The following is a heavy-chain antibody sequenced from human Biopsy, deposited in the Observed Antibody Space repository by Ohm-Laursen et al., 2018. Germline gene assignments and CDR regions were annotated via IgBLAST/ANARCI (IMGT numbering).Heavy chain of an antibody. CDR3: GNEVHGRDY. CDR1: GKSFSDYQ. J-gene: IGHJ4*02. V-gene: IGHV4-34*01. D-gene: IGHD2-15*01. Sequence: GTLSLTCAVFGKSFSDYQWSWIRQPPGKGLELIGQINQAGTTNYNPSPKSRVSISADASKYEFSLRLTSVTAADTAVYLCGNEVHGRDYWGLGAQVTVSS. CDR2: INQAGTT.